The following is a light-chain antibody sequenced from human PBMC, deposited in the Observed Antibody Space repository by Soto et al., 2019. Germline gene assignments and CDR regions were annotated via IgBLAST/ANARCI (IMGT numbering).Light chain of an antibody. CDR2: GAS. Sequence: EMVLTQSPGTLSLSPGERATLSCRTSQSVNSRYLAWYQHKPGQAPRLLIYGASNRATGIPDRFSGSASGTDFTLTISRLEPEDFAVYFRVRCDSSPSRWTFGQGTKVDI. CDR3: VRCDSSPSRWT. V-gene: IGKV3-20*01. CDR1: QSVNSRY. J-gene: IGKJ1*01.